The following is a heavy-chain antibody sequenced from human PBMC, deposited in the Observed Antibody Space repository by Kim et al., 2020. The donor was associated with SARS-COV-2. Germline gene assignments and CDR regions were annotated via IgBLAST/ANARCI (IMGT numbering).Heavy chain of an antibody. J-gene: IGHJ3*02. V-gene: IGHV3-15*01. Sequence: VKGRVTISRDDSKNTLYLQMNSLKTEDTAVYYCTTEYYYDSSGYYHAFDIWGQGTMVTVSS. D-gene: IGHD3-22*01. CDR3: TTEYYYDSSGYYHAFDI.